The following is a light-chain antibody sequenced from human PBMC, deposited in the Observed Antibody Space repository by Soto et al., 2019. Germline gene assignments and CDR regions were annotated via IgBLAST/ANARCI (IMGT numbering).Light chain of an antibody. CDR1: QTISSW. CDR2: KAS. CDR3: QHYNSYPEA. V-gene: IGKV1-5*03. J-gene: IGKJ1*01. Sequence: DIQRTQSPSTLSGSVGDRVTLTCRASQTISSWLAWYQQKPGKAPKLLIYKASTLKSGVPSRFSGSGSGTEFTLTISSLQPDDFATYYCQHYNSYPEAFGQGTKVDIK.